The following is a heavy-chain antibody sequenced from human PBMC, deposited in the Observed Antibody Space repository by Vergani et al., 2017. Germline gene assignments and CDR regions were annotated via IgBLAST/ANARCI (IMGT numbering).Heavy chain of an antibody. D-gene: IGHD1-26*01. CDR1: GFTFSHTW. CDR2: IKSQVDGGTT. Sequence: EVHLVESGGSVVKPGGSLRLSCAASGFTFSHTWMSWLRQSPGKGLEWLGRIKSQVDGGTTEFATPVKARFTIPRDDSRDMVYLQLNGLKTEDTGIYYCATHXVGGDFGRGTPDVWGQGTVVTVSS. V-gene: IGHV3-15*01. CDR3: ATHXVGGDFGRGTPDV. J-gene: IGHJ3*01.